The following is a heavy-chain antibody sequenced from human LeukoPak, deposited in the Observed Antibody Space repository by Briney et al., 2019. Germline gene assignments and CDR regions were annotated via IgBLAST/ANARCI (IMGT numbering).Heavy chain of an antibody. Sequence: PGGSLRLACAASGFTFSSYGMHWVRQAPGKGLEWVAVISNDGRNIYYADSVKGRFTISRDNSKNTLYLQMNSLRAEDTAVYYCAKDMPITVFTYLGNDYWGQGTLVTVSS. CDR2: ISNDGRNI. V-gene: IGHV3-30*18. CDR1: GFTFSSYG. CDR3: AKDMPITVFTYLGNDY. J-gene: IGHJ4*02. D-gene: IGHD3-9*01.